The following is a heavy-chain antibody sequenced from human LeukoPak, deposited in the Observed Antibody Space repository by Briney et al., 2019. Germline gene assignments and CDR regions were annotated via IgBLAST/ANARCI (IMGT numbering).Heavy chain of an antibody. V-gene: IGHV3-48*01. CDR2: ISTSGSTI. J-gene: IGHJ4*02. CDR1: GFTFCTYS. CDR3: AKEGGSIVGGTIPFDH. Sequence: GGSLRLSCAASGFTFCTYSMNWVRQAPGKGLEWVSYISTSGSTIYYADSVKGRFTISRDNSKNSLYLQMNSLRAEDTAKYYCAKEGGSIVGGTIPFDHWGQGTLVTVSS. D-gene: IGHD1-26*01.